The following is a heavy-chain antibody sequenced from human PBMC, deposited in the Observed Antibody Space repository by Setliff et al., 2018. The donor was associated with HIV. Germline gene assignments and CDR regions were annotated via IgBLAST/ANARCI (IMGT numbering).Heavy chain of an antibody. D-gene: IGHD6-19*01. CDR2: INHSGST. CDR3: ARLRRSSGWSLDY. V-gene: IGHV4-34*01. CDR1: GESFSAYY. J-gene: IGHJ4*02. Sequence: SETLSLTCAVYGESFSAYYWSWIRQPPGKGLEWIGQINHSGSTNYNPSLKTRVSISIDTSKNQFSLKLTSVTAADSAVYYCARLRRSSGWSLDYWAQGTLVTVSS.